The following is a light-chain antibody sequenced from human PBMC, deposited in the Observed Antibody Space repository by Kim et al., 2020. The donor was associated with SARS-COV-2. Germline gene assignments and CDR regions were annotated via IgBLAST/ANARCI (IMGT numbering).Light chain of an antibody. V-gene: IGKV1-9*01. J-gene: IGKJ4*01. CDR2: AAS. CDR1: QGISSY. Sequence: DIQLTQSPSFLSASVGDRVTITCRASQGISSYLAWYQQKPGKAPKLLIYAASTLQSGVPSRFSGSGSGTEFTLTISSLQPEDFATYYCQQLNNYPLTFGGGTELEI. CDR3: QQLNNYPLT.